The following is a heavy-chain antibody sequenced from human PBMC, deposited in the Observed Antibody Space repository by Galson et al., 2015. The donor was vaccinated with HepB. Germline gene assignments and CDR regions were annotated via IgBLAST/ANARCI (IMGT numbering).Heavy chain of an antibody. Sequence: SLRLSCAASGFTVSSNYMSWVRQTPGKGLEWVSVFYSGSSTYYADSVKGRFTISRDNSKNTLYLQMNSLRAEDTAVYYCARHGYYYGSGSPRADAFDIWGQGTMVTVSS. J-gene: IGHJ3*02. CDR1: GFTVSSNY. D-gene: IGHD3-10*01. CDR2: FYSGSST. V-gene: IGHV3-66*04. CDR3: ARHGYYYGSGSPRADAFDI.